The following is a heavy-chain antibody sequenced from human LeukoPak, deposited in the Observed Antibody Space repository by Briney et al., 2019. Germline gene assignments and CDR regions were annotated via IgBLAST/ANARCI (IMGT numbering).Heavy chain of an antibody. J-gene: IGHJ1*01. CDR1: GGSISSYY. CDR2: IYTSGST. V-gene: IGHV4-4*07. D-gene: IGHD2-8*01. Sequence: SETLSLTCTVSGGSISSYYWSWIREPAGKGLEWIGRIYTSGSTNYNPSLKSRVTMSVDTPKNQFSLKLSSVTAADTAVYYCAREGCTNGVCPVYFQHWGQGTLVTVSS. CDR3: AREGCTNGVCPVYFQH.